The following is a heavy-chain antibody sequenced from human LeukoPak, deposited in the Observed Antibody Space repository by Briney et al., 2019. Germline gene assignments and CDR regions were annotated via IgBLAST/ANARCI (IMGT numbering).Heavy chain of an antibody. Sequence: SETLSLTCEVSGDSISSGNWWSWVRQPPGKGLEWIGEIAQTGSTKYNPSLKSRVSMSLDYSMNQFSLGLISVTAADTAVYYCARDSVGAFDIWGQGTMVTVSS. CDR1: GDSISSGNW. CDR2: IAQTGST. CDR3: ARDSVGAFDI. J-gene: IGHJ3*02. V-gene: IGHV4-4*02.